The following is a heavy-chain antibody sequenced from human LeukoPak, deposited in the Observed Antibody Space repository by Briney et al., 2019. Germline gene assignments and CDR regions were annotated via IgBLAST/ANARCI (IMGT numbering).Heavy chain of an antibody. Sequence: PGGTLRLSCAASGFTFSSYGMSWVRQAPGKGLEWVSAISGSGGSTYYADSVKGRFTISTDNSTNTLYLPMNSLMATAASVYYCAAQVRGILTGLGYFDYWGQGTLVTVSS. J-gene: IGHJ4*02. CDR3: AAQVRGILTGLGYFDY. D-gene: IGHD3-9*01. CDR2: ISGSGGST. CDR1: GFTFSSYG. V-gene: IGHV3-23*01.